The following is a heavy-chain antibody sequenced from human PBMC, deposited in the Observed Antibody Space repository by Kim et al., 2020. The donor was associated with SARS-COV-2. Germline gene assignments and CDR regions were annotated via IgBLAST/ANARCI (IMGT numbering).Heavy chain of an antibody. CDR3: LGFTQNYGMDV. D-gene: IGHD6-25*01. CDR2: IYYSGST. Sequence: SETLSLTCTVSGGSISSCGYYWSWIRQHPGKGLEWIGYIYYSGSTYYNPSLKSRVTISVDTSKNQFSLKLSSVTAADTAVYFCLGFTQNYGMDVWGQGTTVTVSS. V-gene: IGHV4-31*03. J-gene: IGHJ6*02. CDR1: GGSISSCGYY.